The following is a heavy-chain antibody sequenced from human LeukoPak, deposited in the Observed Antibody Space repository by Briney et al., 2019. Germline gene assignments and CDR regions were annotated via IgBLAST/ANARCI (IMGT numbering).Heavy chain of an antibody. Sequence: GASVKVSCKASGYTFTSYDINWVRQATGQGLEWMGWMNLNSGNTGYAQKFQGRVTMTRNTSMSTAYMELSSLRSEDTAVYYCARGRRIAAAGTWRFDYYYGMDVWGQGTTVTVSS. CDR3: ARGRRIAAAGTWRFDYYYGMDV. J-gene: IGHJ6*02. CDR2: MNLNSGNT. D-gene: IGHD6-13*01. V-gene: IGHV1-8*01. CDR1: GYTFTSYD.